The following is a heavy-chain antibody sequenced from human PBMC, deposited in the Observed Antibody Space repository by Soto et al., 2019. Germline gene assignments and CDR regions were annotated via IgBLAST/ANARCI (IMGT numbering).Heavy chain of an antibody. CDR3: ARHSPRTRVNWFDP. D-gene: IGHD6-13*01. CDR1: GFSFTSSS. CDR2: IVVGTGHT. J-gene: IGHJ5*02. V-gene: IGHV1-58*01. Sequence: ASVKVSCKASGFSFTSSSVQWVRQARGQRLEWIGWIVVGTGHTNYAQKFQERVTISTDMSTNTAYMEVNSLRFDDTAMYYCARHSPRTRVNWFDPWGQGTLVTVSS.